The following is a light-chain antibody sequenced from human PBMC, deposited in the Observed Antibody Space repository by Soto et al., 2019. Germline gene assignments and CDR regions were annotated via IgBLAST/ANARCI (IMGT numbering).Light chain of an antibody. Sequence: EMVLTQSPATLSLSPGESATLSCRASQNVGLNFAWYQQKSGQPPRLLIHTASSRATGIPARFSGSGSRTDFTLTISSLEPEDIAVYYCRQYGTSLGFPVGGGTKVEIK. CDR1: QNVGLN. CDR2: TAS. V-gene: IGKV3D-11*03. J-gene: IGKJ4*01. CDR3: RQYGTSLGFP.